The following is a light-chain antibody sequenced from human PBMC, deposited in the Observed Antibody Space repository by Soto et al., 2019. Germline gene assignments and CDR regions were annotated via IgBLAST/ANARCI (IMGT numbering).Light chain of an antibody. CDR1: QSVSSSY. Sequence: EIVLTQSPGTLSLSPGERATLSCRASQSVSSSYLAWYQQKPGQAPRLLIYGASSRATGIPDRFSGSGSETDFTLTIGRLEPEDFAVYYCQQYRSSLTFGGGTKVEIK. CDR3: QQYRSSLT. J-gene: IGKJ4*01. CDR2: GAS. V-gene: IGKV3-20*01.